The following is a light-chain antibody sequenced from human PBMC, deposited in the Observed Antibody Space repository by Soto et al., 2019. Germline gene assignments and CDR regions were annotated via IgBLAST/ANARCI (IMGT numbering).Light chain of an antibody. V-gene: IGLV2-11*01. CDR2: DVS. J-gene: IGLJ2*01. CDR1: SSDVGAYNF. CDR3: CSYAGTYIPL. Sequence: QSALTQPRSVSGSPGQSVTISCTGTSSDVGAYNFVSWYQHNPGKAPKLMIFDVSARPSGVPDRFSGSKSANTASLTISRLQTEDEADYYCCSYAGTYIPLFGGGTKVTVL.